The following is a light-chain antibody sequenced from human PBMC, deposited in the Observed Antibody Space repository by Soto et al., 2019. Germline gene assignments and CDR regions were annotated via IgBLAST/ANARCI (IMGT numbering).Light chain of an antibody. Sequence: QSALTQPASVSGSPGQSITISCTGTNSDVGSYNYVSWYQHLPGKVNKLIIYDVSNRPSGVSNRFSGSKSGNTASLTISGLQAEDEADYHCCSWTSSATYVFGTGTKVTVL. V-gene: IGLV2-14*03. CDR2: DVS. CDR1: NSDVGSYNY. CDR3: CSWTSSATYV. J-gene: IGLJ1*01.